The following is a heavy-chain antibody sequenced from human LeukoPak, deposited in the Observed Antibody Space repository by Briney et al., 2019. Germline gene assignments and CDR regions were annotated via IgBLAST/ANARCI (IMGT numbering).Heavy chain of an antibody. CDR2: IYHSGST. CDR1: GGSISSGGYY. CDR3: ARSLYYYDSSGYYPTGFDY. V-gene: IGHV4-30-2*01. D-gene: IGHD3-22*01. Sequence: SETLSLTCTVSGGSISSGGYYWSWIRQPPGKGLEWIGYIYHSGSTYYNPSLKSRVTISVDRSKNQFSLKLSSVTAADTAVYYCARSLYYYDSSGYYPTGFDYWGQGTLATVSS. J-gene: IGHJ4*02.